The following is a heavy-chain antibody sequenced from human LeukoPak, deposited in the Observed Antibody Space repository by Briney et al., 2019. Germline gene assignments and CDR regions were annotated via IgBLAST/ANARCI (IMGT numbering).Heavy chain of an antibody. J-gene: IGHJ4*02. V-gene: IGHV3-48*01. Sequence: GGSLRLSCAASGFTFSSYAMSWVRQAPRKGLEWISYISSSSTTTYYADSVKGRFTISRDNAKNSLYLQMNSLRSDDTAVYYCARDSGEWHTSIDYWGQGTRVTVSS. CDR1: GFTFSSYA. CDR3: ARDSGEWHTSIDY. D-gene: IGHD3-10*01. CDR2: ISSSSTTT.